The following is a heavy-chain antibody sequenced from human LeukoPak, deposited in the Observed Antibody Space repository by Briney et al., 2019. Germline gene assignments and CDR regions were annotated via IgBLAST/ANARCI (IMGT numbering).Heavy chain of an antibody. CDR3: ARDWEGYCSRTSCYGPALDI. CDR2: IHTSGST. V-gene: IGHV4-4*07. Sequence: SATLSLTRTVSGVSISSYDWSWVRQPAGKGPEWIGRIHTSGSTNYNPSLKSQVTMSVDTSKNQFSLKLNSMTAADTVVYYCARDWEGYCSRTSCYGPALDIWGQGTMVTGSS. CDR1: GVSISSYD. D-gene: IGHD2-2*01. J-gene: IGHJ3*02.